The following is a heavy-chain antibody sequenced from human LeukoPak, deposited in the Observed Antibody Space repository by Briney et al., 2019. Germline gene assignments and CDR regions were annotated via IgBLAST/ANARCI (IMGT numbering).Heavy chain of an antibody. Sequence: PSETLSLTCTVPGGSISSSSYYWGWIRQPPGKGLEWIGSIYYSGSTYYNPSLKSRVTISVDTSKNQFSLKLNSVTAADTAVYYCARGKRRDGSGPGAFDIWGQGAMVTVSS. V-gene: IGHV4-39*01. J-gene: IGHJ3*02. CDR1: GGSISSSSYY. CDR2: IYYSGST. D-gene: IGHD3-10*01. CDR3: ARGKRRDGSGPGAFDI.